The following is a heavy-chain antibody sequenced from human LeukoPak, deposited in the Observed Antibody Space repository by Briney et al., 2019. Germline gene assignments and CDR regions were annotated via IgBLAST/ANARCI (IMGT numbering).Heavy chain of an antibody. Sequence: ASETLSLTCTVSGGSISSSSYYWGWIRQPPGKGLEWIGSIYYSGSTYYNPSLKCRVTISVDTSKNQFSLKLSSVTAADTAVYYCARPRITIFGVVIDAFDIWGQGTMVTVSS. CDR3: ARPRITIFGVVIDAFDI. CDR2: IYYSGST. D-gene: IGHD3-3*01. V-gene: IGHV4-39*01. CDR1: GGSISSSSYY. J-gene: IGHJ3*02.